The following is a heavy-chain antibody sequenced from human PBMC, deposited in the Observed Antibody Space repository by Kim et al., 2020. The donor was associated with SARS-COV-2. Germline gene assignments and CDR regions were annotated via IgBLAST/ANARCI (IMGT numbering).Heavy chain of an antibody. Sequence: GGSLRLSCAASGFTFSSYGMHWVRQAPGKGLEWVAVISYDGSNKYYADSVKGRFTISRDNSKNTLYLQMNSLRAEDTAVYYCAKWGYSGSQTQAAFDIWGQGTMVTVSS. CDR2: ISYDGSNK. V-gene: IGHV3-30*18. CDR3: AKWGYSGSQTQAAFDI. CDR1: GFTFSSYG. J-gene: IGHJ3*02. D-gene: IGHD1-26*01.